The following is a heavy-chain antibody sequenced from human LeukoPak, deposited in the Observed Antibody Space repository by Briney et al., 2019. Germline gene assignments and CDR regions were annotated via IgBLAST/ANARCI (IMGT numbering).Heavy chain of an antibody. J-gene: IGHJ4*02. V-gene: IGHV3-7*01. CDR1: GGSISSSTYY. CDR3: ARGSIYCSSTSCYEFDY. D-gene: IGHD2-2*01. Sequence: PSETLSLTCTVSGGSISSSTYYWGWIRQPPGKGLEWVANIREDGSENYYVDSLRGRFSISRDNAKNSLYLQMNSLRAEDTAVYYCARGSIYCSSTSCYEFDYWGQGILVTVSS. CDR2: IREDGSEN.